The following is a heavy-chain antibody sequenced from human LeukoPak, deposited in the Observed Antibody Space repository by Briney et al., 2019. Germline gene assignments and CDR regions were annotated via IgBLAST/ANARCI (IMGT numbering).Heavy chain of an antibody. D-gene: IGHD4-17*01. CDR1: GGSFSGYY. J-gene: IGHJ6*02. CDR2: INHSGST. CDR3: ARHRSTVQYYYYGMDV. Sequence: SETLSLTCAVYGGSFSGYYWSWIRQPPGKGLEWIGEINHSGSTNYNPSLKSRVTISVDTSKNQFSLKLSSVTAADTAVYYCARHRSTVQYYYYGMDVWGQGTTVTVSS. V-gene: IGHV4-34*01.